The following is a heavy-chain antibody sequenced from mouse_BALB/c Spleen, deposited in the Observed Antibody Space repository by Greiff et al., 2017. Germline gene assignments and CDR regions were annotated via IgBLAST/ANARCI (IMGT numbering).Heavy chain of an antibody. CDR3: ERRSDTFFDY. V-gene: IGHV5-9-3*01. CDR1: GFTFSSYA. Sequence: EVQVVESGGGLVKPGGSLKLSCAASGFTFSSYAMSWVRQTPEKRLEWVATISSGGSYTYYPDSVKGRFTISRDNAKNTLYLQMSSLRSEDTAMYYCERRSDTFFDYWGQGTTLTVSA. CDR2: ISSGGSYT. J-gene: IGHJ2*01.